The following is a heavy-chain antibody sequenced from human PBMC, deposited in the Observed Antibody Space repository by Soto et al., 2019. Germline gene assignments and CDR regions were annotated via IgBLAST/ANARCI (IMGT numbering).Heavy chain of an antibody. Sequence: GGSLRPSCSASGFTFSSYDVHWVRQAPGKGLEFVAGISPTGVNTYYADSVKGRSTISRDNSKNTLYLQMSSLRPDDTALYYCVKLTDSWGQGALVTVSS. CDR1: GFTFSSYD. CDR2: ISPTGVNT. D-gene: IGHD3-9*01. CDR3: VKLTDS. V-gene: IGHV3-64D*06. J-gene: IGHJ4*02.